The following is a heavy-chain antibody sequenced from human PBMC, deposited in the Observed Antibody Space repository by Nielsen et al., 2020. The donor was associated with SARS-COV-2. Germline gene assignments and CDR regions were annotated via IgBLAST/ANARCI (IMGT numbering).Heavy chain of an antibody. CDR3: ARHETPAFIAAAEDAFDI. J-gene: IGHJ3*02. CDR2: TYPGDSDT. Sequence: GESLKISCKGSGYSFTRHWIGWVRQMPGKGLEWMGITYPGDSDTRYSPSFQGQVTISVDKSISTAYLQWSSLKASDTAMYYCARHETPAFIAAAEDAFDIWGQGTMVTVSS. CDR1: GYSFTRHW. V-gene: IGHV5-51*01. D-gene: IGHD6-13*01.